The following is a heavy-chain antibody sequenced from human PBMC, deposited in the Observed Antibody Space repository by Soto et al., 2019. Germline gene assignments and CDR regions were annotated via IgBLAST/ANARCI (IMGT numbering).Heavy chain of an antibody. CDR2: VSPLFGAA. V-gene: IGHV1-69*01. D-gene: IGHD3-10*01. CDR3: ARVLYYATGSYPTYAMEV. CDR1: GGSLKGYG. J-gene: IGHJ6*02. Sequence: QVQLVQSGAEVRKPGSSVKVSCKASGGSLKGYGIGWMRQAPGQGLEWMGGVSPLFGAANYAQKFQARVPIIADASMSTVNLDLSRLTPADTPLYGSARVLYYATGSYPTYAMEVWGQGIPVTVSS.